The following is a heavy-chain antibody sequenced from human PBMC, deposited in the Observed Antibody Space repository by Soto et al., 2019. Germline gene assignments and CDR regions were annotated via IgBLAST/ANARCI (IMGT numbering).Heavy chain of an antibody. V-gene: IGHV3-7*01. J-gene: IGHJ6*02. Sequence: ESGGGLVQPGGSLRLSCAASGFTFSSYWMSWVRQAPGKGLEWVANIKQDGSEKYYVDSVKGRFTISRDNAKNSLYLQMNSLRAEDTAVYYCARDYGDYDLHANYYYYYGMDVWGQGTTVTVSS. CDR1: GFTFSSYW. CDR2: IKQDGSEK. D-gene: IGHD4-17*01. CDR3: ARDYGDYDLHANYYYYYGMDV.